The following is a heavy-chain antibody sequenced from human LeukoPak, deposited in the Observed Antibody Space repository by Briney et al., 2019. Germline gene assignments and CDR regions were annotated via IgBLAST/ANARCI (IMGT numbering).Heavy chain of an antibody. V-gene: IGHV3-30*04. CDR3: ERCIVVIPVVRGGGYYGMDV. CDR2: ISPDGSSE. D-gene: IGHD2-2*01. CDR1: GFTFNIYS. J-gene: IGHJ6*02. Sequence: GRSLRLSCAASGFTFNIYSMHWVRQAPGKGLEWVAVISPDGSSENYADSVRGRFTISRDNAKKTLYLQLNSLRPEDTAVYYCERCIVVIPVVRGGGYYGMDVWGQGTTVTVSS.